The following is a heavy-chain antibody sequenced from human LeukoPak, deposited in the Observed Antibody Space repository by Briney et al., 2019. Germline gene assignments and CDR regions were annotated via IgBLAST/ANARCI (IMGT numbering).Heavy chain of an antibody. CDR2: TDYRSKWYN. CDR3: AGEGVGVTMAG. J-gene: IGHJ4*02. V-gene: IGHV6-1*01. CDR1: GDSVSSKNAA. Sequence: SQTLTLPCAISGDSVSSKNAAWNCIRQSPSRGLEWLGRTDYRSKWYNDYAVSVKGRITINAGTSKNQFCVQLNSVSPKDTAGYYCAGEGVGVTMAGGGEGTLVTVSS. D-gene: IGHD1-26*01.